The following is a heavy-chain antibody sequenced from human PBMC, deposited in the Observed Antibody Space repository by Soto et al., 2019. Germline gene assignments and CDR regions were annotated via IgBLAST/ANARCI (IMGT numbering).Heavy chain of an antibody. CDR1: GYRFTGYG. D-gene: IGHD6-13*01. CDR2: INPKSGST. V-gene: IGHV1-2*02. J-gene: IGHJ3*02. Sequence: ASVKVTCKASGYRFTGYGLHWVRQAPGQGLEWMGWINPKSGSTGYAQKFQGRVTMTSDTSISTAYMELSRVRSDDTAGYYCARAGPPYSSSGPTKSAFDIWGQGTMVTGSS. CDR3: ARAGPPYSSSGPTKSAFDI.